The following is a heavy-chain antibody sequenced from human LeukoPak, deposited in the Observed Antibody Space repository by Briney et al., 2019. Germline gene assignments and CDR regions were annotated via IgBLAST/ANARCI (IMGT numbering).Heavy chain of an antibody. Sequence: PSETLSLTCTVSGGSISSNSYYWGWIRQSPGKGLEWIGTIYYSGSTYYNPSLKSRVTISVDTSKNQFSLKLSSVTAADTAVYYCARDSIAAESPFDYWGQGTLVTVSS. J-gene: IGHJ4*02. CDR1: GGSISSNSYY. CDR3: ARDSIAAESPFDY. D-gene: IGHD6-13*01. V-gene: IGHV4-39*07. CDR2: IYYSGST.